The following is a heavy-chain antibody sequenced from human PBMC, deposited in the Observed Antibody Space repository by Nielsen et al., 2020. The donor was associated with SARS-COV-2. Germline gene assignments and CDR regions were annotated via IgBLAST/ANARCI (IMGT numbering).Heavy chain of an antibody. CDR2: ISYDGSNK. J-gene: IGHJ5*02. V-gene: IGHV3-30-3*01. CDR3: ASGSYYIDP. Sequence: GESLKISCAASGFTFSSYAMHWVRQAPGKGLEWVAVISYDGSNKYYADSVKGRFTISRDNAKNSLYLQMNSLRAEDTDLYHCASGSYYIDPWGQGTLVTVSS. D-gene: IGHD1-26*01. CDR1: GFTFSSYA.